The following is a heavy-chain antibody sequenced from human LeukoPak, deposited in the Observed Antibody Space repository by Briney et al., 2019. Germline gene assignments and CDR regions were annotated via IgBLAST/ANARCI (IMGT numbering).Heavy chain of an antibody. CDR2: IYDRGKT. D-gene: IGHD5-18*01. Sequence: PGGSLRLSCVASGFIVSTNYMSWVRQAPGKGLEWVSLIYDRGKTYYADSVKGRFTISRDNSKTTLFLQMDSLRAEDTAVYYCARGAGYPFYMDVWGKGTTVTVSS. J-gene: IGHJ6*03. V-gene: IGHV3-66*02. CDR1: GFIVSTNY. CDR3: ARGAGYPFYMDV.